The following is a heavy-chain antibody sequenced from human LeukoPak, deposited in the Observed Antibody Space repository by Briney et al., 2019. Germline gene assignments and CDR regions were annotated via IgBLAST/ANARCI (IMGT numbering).Heavy chain of an antibody. Sequence: GGSLRLSCAASGFTFSDYYMSWIRQAPGKGLEWVSYISSSGSTIYYADSVKGRFTISRDNAKNSLYLQMNSLRAEDTAVYYCARDQNLGYYYDRSGYSDYWGQGTLVTVSS. CDR1: GFTFSDYY. J-gene: IGHJ4*02. D-gene: IGHD3-22*01. CDR3: ARDQNLGYYYDRSGYSDY. CDR2: ISSSGSTI. V-gene: IGHV3-11*04.